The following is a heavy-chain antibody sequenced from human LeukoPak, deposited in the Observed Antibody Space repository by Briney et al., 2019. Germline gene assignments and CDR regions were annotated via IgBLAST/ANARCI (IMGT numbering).Heavy chain of an antibody. CDR3: APITSSSWGVDY. D-gene: IGHD6-13*01. V-gene: IGHV3-23*01. Sequence: GSLRLSCAASGFTFSNYAMNWVRQAPGKGLEWVSAISGSGGSTYYADSVKGRFTISRDNSKNTLYLQMNSLRAEDTAVYYCAPITSSSWGVDYWGQGTLVTVSS. CDR1: GFTFSNYA. CDR2: ISGSGGST. J-gene: IGHJ4*02.